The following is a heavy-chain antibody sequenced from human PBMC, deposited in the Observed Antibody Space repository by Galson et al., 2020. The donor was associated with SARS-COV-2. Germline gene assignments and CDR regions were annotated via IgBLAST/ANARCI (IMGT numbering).Heavy chain of an antibody. CDR1: GYTLTELS. J-gene: IGHJ6*02. V-gene: IGHV1-24*01. Sequence: GASVKVSCKVSGYTLTELSMHWVRQAPGKGLEWMGGFDPEDGETIYAQKFQGRVTMTEDTSTDTAYMELSSLRSEDTAVYYCATDRGYGDYESRNYYYYYGMDVWGQGTTVTVSS. CDR3: ATDRGYGDYESRNYYYYYGMDV. CDR2: FDPEDGET. D-gene: IGHD4-17*01.